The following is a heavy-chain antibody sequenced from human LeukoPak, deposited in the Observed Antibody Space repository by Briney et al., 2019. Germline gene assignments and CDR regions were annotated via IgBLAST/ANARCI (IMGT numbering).Heavy chain of an antibody. CDR2: ISVSGNT. J-gene: IGHJ4*02. CDR3: AKAPVTTCSGAYCYPFDY. Sequence: GGSLRLSCAASGFTFSSYAMSWVRQAPGKGLEWVSAISVSGNTYHADSVKGRFTISRDSFKNTLYLQMNRLRAEDAAVYYCAKAPVTTCSGAYCYPFDYWGQGTLVTVSS. V-gene: IGHV3-23*01. CDR1: GFTFSSYA. D-gene: IGHD2-21*01.